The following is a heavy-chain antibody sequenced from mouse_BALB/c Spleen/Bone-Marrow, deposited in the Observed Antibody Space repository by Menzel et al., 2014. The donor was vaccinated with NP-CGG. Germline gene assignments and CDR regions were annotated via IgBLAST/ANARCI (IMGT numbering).Heavy chain of an antibody. V-gene: IGHV2-6-5*01. Sequence: VKLVESGPGLVSPSQSLSIPCTVSGFSLTDYGVSWIRQPPGKGLEWLGVIWGGGSTYYNSALKSRLSISKDNSKSQVFLKMNSLQTDDTAMYYCAKHRLTYYAMDYWGQGTSVTVSS. J-gene: IGHJ4*01. D-gene: IGHD1-3*01. CDR1: GFSLTDYG. CDR3: AKHRLTYYAMDY. CDR2: IWGGGST.